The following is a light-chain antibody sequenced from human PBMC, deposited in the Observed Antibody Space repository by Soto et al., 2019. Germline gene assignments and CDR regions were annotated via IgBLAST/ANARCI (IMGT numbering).Light chain of an antibody. Sequence: EIVLTQSPGTLSLSPGDRATLSCRASQSVSSSYLAWYQQKPGQAPRLLIYGASTRATGIPVRFSGSGSGTEFTLTISSLQSEDFAVYYCQQYNNWPITFGQGTRLEIK. CDR1: QSVSSSY. V-gene: IGKV3-15*01. CDR3: QQYNNWPIT. J-gene: IGKJ5*01. CDR2: GAS.